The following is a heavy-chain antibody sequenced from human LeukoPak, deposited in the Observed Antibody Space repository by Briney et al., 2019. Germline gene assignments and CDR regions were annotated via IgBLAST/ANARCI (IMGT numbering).Heavy chain of an antibody. Sequence: GGSLRLSCAASGFTFSNYAMSWVRQAPGKGLEWVSAISGSGGSTFHADSVKGHFTISRDNSKNTLYLQMNSLRAEDTAVYYCAKDRRDGYNIAYSDYWGQGTLVTVSS. J-gene: IGHJ4*02. CDR1: GFTFSNYA. CDR2: ISGSGGST. CDR3: AKDRRDGYNIAYSDY. D-gene: IGHD5-24*01. V-gene: IGHV3-23*01.